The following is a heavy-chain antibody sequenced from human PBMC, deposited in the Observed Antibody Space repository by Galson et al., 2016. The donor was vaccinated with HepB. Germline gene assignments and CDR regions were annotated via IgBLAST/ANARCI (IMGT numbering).Heavy chain of an antibody. D-gene: IGHD4/OR15-4a*01. CDR1: GASITNNYW. V-gene: IGHV4-4*02. J-gene: IGHJ4*02. CDR2: IYQTGTA. CDR3: TRGTLGTVATMAFDY. Sequence: SETLSLTCAVSGASITNNYWWSWVRQSPGKGLEWIGEIYQTGTAHYNPSFTSRATISIAKSKNQISLRLVSVTAADTAVYYCTRGTLGTVATMAFDYWGQGTLVIVTS.